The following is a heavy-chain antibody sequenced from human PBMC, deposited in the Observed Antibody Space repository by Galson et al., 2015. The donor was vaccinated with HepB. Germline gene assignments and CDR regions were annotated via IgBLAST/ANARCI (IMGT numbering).Heavy chain of an antibody. CDR1: GFTFGRFA. CDR2: ISIGSTTI. D-gene: IGHD5-12*01. J-gene: IGHJ4*02. CDR3: VKNGDMVAKICAY. V-gene: IGHV3-48*02. Sequence: SLRLSCAASGFTFGRFAMNWVRQAPGKGLEWVSYISIGSTTIYYADAVKGRFTISRDNAKNLVFLQMNSLRDEDTALYYCVKNGDMVAKICAYWGQGSLVTVPS.